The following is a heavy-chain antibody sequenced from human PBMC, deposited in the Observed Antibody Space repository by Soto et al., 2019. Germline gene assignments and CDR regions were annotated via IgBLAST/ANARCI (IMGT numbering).Heavy chain of an antibody. V-gene: IGHV4-61*01. Sequence: PSETLSLTCTVSGGSVSSGSYYWSWIRQPPGKGLEWIAYMSYSGTTNYNPSLKSRVSISVDTSKNQFSLKLSSLTAADTAVYYCARAINFDFWSDSESRYYFDYWGQGTRVTVPQ. CDR1: GGSVSSGSYY. CDR3: ARAINFDFWSDSESRYYFDY. CDR2: MSYSGTT. D-gene: IGHD3-3*01. J-gene: IGHJ4*02.